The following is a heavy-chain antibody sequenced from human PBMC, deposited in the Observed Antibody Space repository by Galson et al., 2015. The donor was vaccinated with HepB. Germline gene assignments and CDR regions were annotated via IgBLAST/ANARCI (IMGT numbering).Heavy chain of an antibody. D-gene: IGHD3-22*01. CDR2: IYPGDSDT. CDR1: GYSFTSYW. J-gene: IGHJ4*02. CDR3: ARYAYYYYDSSGPRDY. V-gene: IGHV5-51*01. Sequence: QSGAEVKKPGESLKISCKGSGYSFTSYWIGWVRQMPGKGLEWMGIIYPGDSDTRDSPSFQGQVTISADKSISTAYLQWSSLKASDTAMYYCARYAYYYYDSSGPRDYCGQGTLVTVSS.